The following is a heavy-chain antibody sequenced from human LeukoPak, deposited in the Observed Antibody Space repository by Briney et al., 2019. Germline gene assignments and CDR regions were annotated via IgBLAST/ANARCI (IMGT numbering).Heavy chain of an antibody. CDR1: GGSISSGGYY. V-gene: IGHV4-31*03. Sequence: PSETLSLTCTVSGGSISSGGYYWHWIRQHPGKGLEWIGFIYYGGSTYYNPSLKSRITISVDTSKNQFSLKLSSVTAADTAVYYCARASVIAARPNSVDYWGQGTLVTVSS. D-gene: IGHD6-6*01. CDR3: ARASVIAARPNSVDY. J-gene: IGHJ4*02. CDR2: IYYGGST.